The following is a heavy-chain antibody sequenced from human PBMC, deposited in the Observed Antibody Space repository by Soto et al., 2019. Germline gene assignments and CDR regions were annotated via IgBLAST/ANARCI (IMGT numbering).Heavy chain of an antibody. CDR2: VYSSGTT. D-gene: IGHD6-25*01. J-gene: IGHJ4*02. CDR1: GGSISGNY. Sequence: SETLSLTCTVSGGSISGNYWNWIRLPAGKGLEWIGRVYSSGTTSYNPSLKSRVTISVDTSKNHLSLKLTSVTAADTAVYYCARDGRGSSSGDWGRGTLVTVSS. V-gene: IGHV4-4*07. CDR3: ARDGRGSSSGD.